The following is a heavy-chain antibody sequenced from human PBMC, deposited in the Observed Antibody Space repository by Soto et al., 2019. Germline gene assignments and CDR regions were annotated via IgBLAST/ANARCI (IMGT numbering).Heavy chain of an antibody. CDR2: INPNSGGT. V-gene: IGHV1-2*02. D-gene: IGHD6-6*01. J-gene: IGHJ5*02. Sequence: ASVKVSCKASGYTFTGYYMHWVRQAPGQGLEWMGWINPNSGGTNYAQKFQGRVTMTRDTSISTAYMELSRLRSDDTAVYYCAREKDIAANWFDPWGQGTLVTVSS. CDR3: AREKDIAANWFDP. CDR1: GYTFTGYY.